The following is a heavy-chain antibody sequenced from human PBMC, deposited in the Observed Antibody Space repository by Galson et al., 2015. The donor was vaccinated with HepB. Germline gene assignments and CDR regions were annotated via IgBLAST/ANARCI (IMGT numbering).Heavy chain of an antibody. Sequence: LSLTCTVSGGSINDYYWSWIRQSAGKGLEWIGRVYTSGSTNYNPSLTGRVSMSVDTSKNQFSLKLSSVTAADTAMYYCAGSGYHYGPYYYSGMDVWGQGTTVTVSS. V-gene: IGHV4-4*07. D-gene: IGHD5-18*01. CDR1: GGSINDYY. CDR3: AGSGYHYGPYYYSGMDV. J-gene: IGHJ6*02. CDR2: VYTSGST.